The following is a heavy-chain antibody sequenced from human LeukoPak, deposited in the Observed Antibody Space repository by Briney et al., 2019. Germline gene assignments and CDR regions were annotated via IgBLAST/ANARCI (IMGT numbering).Heavy chain of an antibody. Sequence: SETLSLTCAVYGGSFSGYYWSWIRQPPGKGLEWIGEINHSGSTNYNPSLKSRVTMSVDTSKNQFALKLSSVTAADTAVYYCARGSYYYYYDSSGYEGTGFDYWGQGTLVTVSS. V-gene: IGHV4-34*01. CDR2: INHSGST. CDR3: ARGSYYYYYDSSGYEGTGFDY. D-gene: IGHD3-22*01. CDR1: GGSFSGYY. J-gene: IGHJ4*02.